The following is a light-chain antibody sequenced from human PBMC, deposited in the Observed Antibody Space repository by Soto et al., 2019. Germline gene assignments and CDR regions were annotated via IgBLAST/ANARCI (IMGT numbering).Light chain of an antibody. CDR1: SSDLAIYNY. Sequence: HSALTQPASVSGSPGQSITISCTGTSSDLAIYNYVSWYQQQPGKAPKLMIYQVTNRPSGVSNRFSGYRSGNTASLTISGLQAEDDADYYCSPYTDSSNYVFGTGTKVTV. J-gene: IGLJ1*01. V-gene: IGLV2-14*01. CDR3: SPYTDSSNYV. CDR2: QVT.